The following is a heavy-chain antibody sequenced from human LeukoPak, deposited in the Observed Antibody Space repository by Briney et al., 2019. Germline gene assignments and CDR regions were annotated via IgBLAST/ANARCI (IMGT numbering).Heavy chain of an antibody. Sequence: GGSLRLSCAASGFTFSDYYMSWIRQAPGKGLEWVSYISSSGSTLYYADSVKGRITISRDNAKNSLYLRMNSLRAEDTAVYYCAKGGKWDVTPFDYWGQGTLVTVSS. J-gene: IGHJ4*02. V-gene: IGHV3-11*01. CDR1: GFTFSDYY. D-gene: IGHD1-26*01. CDR3: AKGGKWDVTPFDY. CDR2: ISSSGSTL.